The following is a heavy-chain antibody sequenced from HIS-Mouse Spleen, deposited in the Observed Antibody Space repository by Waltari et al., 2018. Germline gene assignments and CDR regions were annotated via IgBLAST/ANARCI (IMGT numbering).Heavy chain of an antibody. CDR3: AREIPYSSSWYDWYFDL. J-gene: IGHJ2*01. Sequence: QLQLQESGPGLVKPSATLSLTCTVSGGPISISSYYWGWIRQPPGKGLEWIGSIYYSGSTYYNPSLKSRVTISVDTSKNQFSLKLSSVTAADTAVYYCAREIPYSSSWYDWYFDLWGRGTLVTVSS. CDR1: GGPISISSYY. D-gene: IGHD6-13*01. V-gene: IGHV4-39*07. CDR2: IYYSGST.